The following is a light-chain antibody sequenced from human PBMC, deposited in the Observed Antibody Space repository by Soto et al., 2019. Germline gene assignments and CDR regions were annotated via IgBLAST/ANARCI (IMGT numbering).Light chain of an antibody. CDR1: QSVGSY. CDR2: DAS. V-gene: IGKV3-11*01. CDR3: QQRSNWIT. J-gene: IGKJ5*01. Sequence: IVLTQSPATLSLSPGERATLSCRVSQSVGSYLAWYQQKPGQAPRLLIYDASNRATGIPARFRGSGSGSDFTLTISSLEPEDFAVYYCQQRSNWITFGQGTRLEIK.